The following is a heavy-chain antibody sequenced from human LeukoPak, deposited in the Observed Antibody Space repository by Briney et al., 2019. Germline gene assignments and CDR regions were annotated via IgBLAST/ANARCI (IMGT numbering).Heavy chain of an antibody. Sequence: PSETLSLTCTVSGGSIRSYYWSWIRQPPGKGLEWIGYIYYSGSTNYNPSLKSRVTISVDTSKNQFSLKLSSVTAADTAVYYCARQGAGVPFDYWGRGTPVTVSS. D-gene: IGHD3-10*01. V-gene: IGHV4-59*08. CDR2: IYYSGST. CDR3: ARQGAGVPFDY. CDR1: GGSIRSYY. J-gene: IGHJ4*02.